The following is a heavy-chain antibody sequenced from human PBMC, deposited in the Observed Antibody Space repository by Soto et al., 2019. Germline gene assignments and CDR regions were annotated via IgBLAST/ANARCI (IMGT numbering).Heavy chain of an antibody. CDR3: ARDHLGIAAGDFDL. D-gene: IGHD6-19*01. J-gene: IGHJ4*02. CDR1: GFSFDTYN. V-gene: IGHV3-21*02. Sequence: EDQLVESGGGLVKPGGSLRLSCAASGFSFDTYNMNWVRQAPGKGLEWVSSISSGRPDIFYADSVRGRFTISRDDATKSLFLQMNSLRADDTAVYYCARDHLGIAAGDFDLWGQGTLVTVSS. CDR2: ISSGRPDI.